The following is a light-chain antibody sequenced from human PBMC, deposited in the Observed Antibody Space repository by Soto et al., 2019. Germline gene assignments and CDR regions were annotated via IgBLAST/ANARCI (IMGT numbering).Light chain of an antibody. V-gene: IGLV1-44*01. J-gene: IGLJ3*02. CDR2: SNN. CDR3: AAWDDSLNGWV. Sequence: QSVLTQPPSASGTPGQRVTISCSGSSSNIGSNTVNWYQQLPGTAPKLLIYSNNQRPSGVPNRFSGSKSGTSASLAISGLQSEDKADYYYAAWDDSLNGWVFGGGTKLTVL. CDR1: SSNIGSNT.